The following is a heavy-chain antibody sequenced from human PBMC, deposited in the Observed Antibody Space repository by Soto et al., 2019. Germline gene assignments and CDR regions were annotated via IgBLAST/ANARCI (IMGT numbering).Heavy chain of an antibody. CDR3: ARTTAYPALSHYYYYGMDV. CDR2: IYPGDSDT. D-gene: IGHD3-16*01. J-gene: IGHJ6*02. CDR1: GYSFTSYW. V-gene: IGHV5-51*01. Sequence: GESLKISCKGSGYSFTSYWIGWVRQMPGKGLEWMGIIYPGDSDTRYSPSFQGQVTISADKSISTAYLQWSSLKASDTAMYYCARTTAYPALSHYYYYGMDVWGQGNTVTVS.